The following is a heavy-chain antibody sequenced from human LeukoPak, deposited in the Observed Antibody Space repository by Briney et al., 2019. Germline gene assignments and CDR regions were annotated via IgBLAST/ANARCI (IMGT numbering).Heavy chain of an antibody. CDR2: IGTADDT. V-gene: IGHV3-13*01. D-gene: IGHD5-12*01. Sequence: GGSLRLSCAASGFTFSSYDMHWVRQATGKGLEWVSAIGTADDTYYPGSVKGRFTISRENAKNSLYLQMNSLRAGDTAVYYCARADGHSGYDAEGFDYWGQGTLVTVSS. CDR1: GFTFSSYD. CDR3: ARADGHSGYDAEGFDY. J-gene: IGHJ4*02.